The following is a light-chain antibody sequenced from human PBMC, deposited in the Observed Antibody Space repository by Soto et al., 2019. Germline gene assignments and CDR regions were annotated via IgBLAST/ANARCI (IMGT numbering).Light chain of an antibody. CDR2: DVS. Sequence: QSALTQPRSVSGSPGQSVTISCTGTSNAVGGYNYVSWYQQHPGKAPKLMIYDVSKRPSGVPDRFSGSKSGNTASLPISVLQTEDEADSYCCSYAGSYYVFGTGTKVTVL. CDR3: CSYAGSYYV. J-gene: IGLJ1*01. CDR1: SNAVGGYNY. V-gene: IGLV2-11*01.